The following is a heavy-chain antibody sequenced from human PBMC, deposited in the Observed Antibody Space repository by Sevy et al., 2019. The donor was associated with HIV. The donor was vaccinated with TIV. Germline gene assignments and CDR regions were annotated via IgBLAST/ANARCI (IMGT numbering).Heavy chain of an antibody. CDR1: GFTFSSYA. CDR3: ARGSSTSCFTRRCAFDI. D-gene: IGHD2-2*01. V-gene: IGHV3-64*01. J-gene: IGHJ3*02. Sequence: GGSLRLSCAASGFTFSSYAMHWVRQAPGKGLEYVSAISSNGGSTYYANSVKGRFTISRDNSKNTLYLQMGSLRAEDMAVYYCARGSSTSCFTRRCAFDIWGQGTMVTVSS. CDR2: ISSNGGST.